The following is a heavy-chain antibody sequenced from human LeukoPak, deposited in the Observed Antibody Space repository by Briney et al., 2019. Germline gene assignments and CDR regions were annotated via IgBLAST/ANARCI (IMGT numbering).Heavy chain of an antibody. D-gene: IGHD4-17*01. J-gene: IGHJ4*02. V-gene: IGHV3-21*01. Sequence: GGSLRLSCAASGFTFSSYSMNWVRQAPGKGLEWVSSISSSSSYIYYADSVKGRFTISRDNAKNSLYLQMNSLRAEDTAVYYCARDRYYGDPPVAYWGQGTLVTVSS. CDR3: ARDRYYGDPPVAY. CDR2: ISSSSSYI. CDR1: GFTFSSYS.